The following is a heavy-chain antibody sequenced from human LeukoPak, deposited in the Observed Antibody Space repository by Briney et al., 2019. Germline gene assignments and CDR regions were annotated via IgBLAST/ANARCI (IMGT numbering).Heavy chain of an antibody. J-gene: IGHJ4*02. D-gene: IGHD6-13*01. CDR2: IYYSGST. Sequence: SQTLSLTCTVSGGSISSGDYYWSWIRQPPGKGLEWIGYIYYSGSTYYNPSLKSRVTISVDTSKNQFSLKLSSVTAADTAVYYCAIAAAGYTHYFDYWGQGTLVTVSS. CDR3: AIAAAGYTHYFDY. CDR1: GGSISSGDYY. V-gene: IGHV4-30-4*08.